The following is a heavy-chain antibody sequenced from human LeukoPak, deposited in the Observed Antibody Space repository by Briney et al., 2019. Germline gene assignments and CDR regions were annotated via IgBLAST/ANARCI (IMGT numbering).Heavy chain of an antibody. J-gene: IGHJ4*02. CDR1: GGTFSSYA. CDR3: ARVYYYDSSGYYPGGPFDY. D-gene: IGHD3-22*01. Sequence: ASVKVSCKASGGTFSSYAISWVRQAPGQELEWMGRIIPILGIANYAQKFQGRVTITADKSTSTAYMELSSLRSEDTAVYYCARVYYYDSSGYYPGGPFDYWGQGTLVTVSS. V-gene: IGHV1-69*04. CDR2: IIPILGIA.